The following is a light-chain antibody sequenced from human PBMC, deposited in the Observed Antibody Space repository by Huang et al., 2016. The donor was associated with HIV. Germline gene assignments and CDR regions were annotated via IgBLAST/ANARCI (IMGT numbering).Light chain of an antibody. J-gene: IGKJ1*01. CDR3: QQTYSTPCT. Sequence: DIQMTQSPSSLSASVGGRVTVACRASQSISSYLNWYQQKPGNAPKLLIYATSRLESGVPSRFSGRGTGTTFILTISDLQPEDFATYYCQQTYSTPCTFGQGTKVEIK. CDR1: QSISSY. V-gene: IGKV1-39*01. CDR2: ATS.